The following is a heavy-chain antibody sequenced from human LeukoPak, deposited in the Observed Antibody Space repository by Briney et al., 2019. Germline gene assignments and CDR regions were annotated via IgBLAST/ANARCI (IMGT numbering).Heavy chain of an antibody. Sequence: ASVKVSCKVSGYTLTQLAMHWVRQAPGKGLEWMGGFDPEDGETVYAQKFQDRVAMTEDTSTDTANMELTSLAPEDTAVYYCATQARGYFYYWGQGTLVTVSS. CDR2: FDPEDGET. V-gene: IGHV1-24*01. CDR1: GYTLTQLA. CDR3: ATQARGYFYY. J-gene: IGHJ4*02.